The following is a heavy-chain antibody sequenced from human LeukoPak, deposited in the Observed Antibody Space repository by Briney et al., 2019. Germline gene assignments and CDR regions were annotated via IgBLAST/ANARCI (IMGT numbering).Heavy chain of an antibody. CDR2: IRYDGSNK. CDR3: AKDEDPWKSTSISDFDY. Sequence: PGGSLRLSCAASGFTFSTYGMHWVRQAPGKGLKWVAFIRYDGSNKYYADSVKGRFTISRDNSKNTLYLQMNSLRAEDTAMYFCAKDEDPWKSTSISDFDYWGQGTLVTVSS. J-gene: IGHJ4*02. V-gene: IGHV3-30*02. D-gene: IGHD1-1*01. CDR1: GFTFSTYG.